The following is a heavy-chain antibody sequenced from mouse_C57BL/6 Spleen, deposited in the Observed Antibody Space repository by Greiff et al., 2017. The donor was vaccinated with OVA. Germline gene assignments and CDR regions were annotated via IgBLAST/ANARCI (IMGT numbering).Heavy chain of an antibody. CDR1: GFTFSSYG. Sequence: VQLKESGGDLVKPGGSLKLSCAASGFTFSSYGMSWVRQTPDKRLEWVATISSGGSYTYYPDSVKGRFTISRDNAKNTLYLQMSSLKSEDTAMYYCAREYYFDYWGQGTTLTVSS. V-gene: IGHV5-6*01. CDR3: AREYYFDY. J-gene: IGHJ2*01. CDR2: ISSGGSYT.